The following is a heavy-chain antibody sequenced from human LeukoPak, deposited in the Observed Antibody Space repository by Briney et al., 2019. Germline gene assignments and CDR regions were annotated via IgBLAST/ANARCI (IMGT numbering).Heavy chain of an antibody. CDR2: ISGGGETT. D-gene: IGHD2-2*01. CDR3: AKDRIGFYQPYDY. V-gene: IGHV3-23*01. CDR1: GFTFSSYA. J-gene: IGHJ4*02. Sequence: PGGSLRLSCAASGFTFSSYAMSWVRQAPGKGLEWVSAISGGGETTWYADSVKGRFIMSRDNSRNMLHLQMNSLRAEDTAVYYCAKDRIGFYQPYDYWGQGTLVTVSS.